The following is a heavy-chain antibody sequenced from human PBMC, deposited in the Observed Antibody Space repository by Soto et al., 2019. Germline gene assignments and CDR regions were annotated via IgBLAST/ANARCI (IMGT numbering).Heavy chain of an antibody. V-gene: IGHV4-31*03. J-gene: IGHJ4*02. CDR2: IYYTGST. Sequence: SETLSLTCSVSGASIRSGGYYWSWLRQSPGKGLEWTGHIYYTGSTFYSPSLKSRLTISLDTSKNQFSLDLRSVTAADTAMYYCARIEMASIKWGRGTLVTVSS. CDR1: GASIRSGGYY. CDR3: ARIEMASIK.